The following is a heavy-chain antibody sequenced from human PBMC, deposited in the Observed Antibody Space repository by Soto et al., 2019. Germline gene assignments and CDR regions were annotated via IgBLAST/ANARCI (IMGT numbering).Heavy chain of an antibody. V-gene: IGHV3-33*01. CDR1: GFSFSTYG. D-gene: IGHD7-27*01. CDR2: MWFDGSNR. CDR3: ATELNWETAFDL. J-gene: IGHJ3*01. Sequence: QEQLVESGGGVVQPGRSLRLSCTTSGFSFSTYGMHWVRQAPGKGLEWVAMMWFDGSNRFYADSVKGRFTISRDNSQNTMFLQMNSLRDEDTAVYYWATELNWETAFDLWGQGTLVTVSS.